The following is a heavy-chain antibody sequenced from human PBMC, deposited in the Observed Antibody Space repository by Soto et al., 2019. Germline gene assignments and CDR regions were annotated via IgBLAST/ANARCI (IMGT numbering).Heavy chain of an antibody. CDR2: IWYDGSNK. D-gene: IGHD6-6*01. V-gene: IGHV3-33*01. CDR1: GFTFSSYG. CDR3: ARGVSSSSCMDV. Sequence: GGSLRLSCAASGFTFSSYGMHWVRQAPGKGLEWVAVIWYDGSNKYYADSVKGRFTISRDNSKNTLYLQMNSLRAEDTAVYYCARGVSSSSCMDVWGQGTTVTVSS. J-gene: IGHJ6*02.